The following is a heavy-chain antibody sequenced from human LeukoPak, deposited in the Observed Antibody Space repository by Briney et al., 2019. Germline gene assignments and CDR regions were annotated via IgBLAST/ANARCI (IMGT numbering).Heavy chain of an antibody. CDR3: ARPLDSSGYYDAFDI. CDR1: GYTFTSYY. V-gene: IGHV1-46*01. J-gene: IGHJ3*02. Sequence: ASVKVPCKASGYTFTSYYMHWVRQAPGQGLEWMGIINPSGGSTSYAQKFQGRVTMTRDTSTSTVYMELSSLRSEDTAVYYCARPLDSSGYYDAFDIWGQGTMVTVSS. CDR2: INPSGGST. D-gene: IGHD3-22*01.